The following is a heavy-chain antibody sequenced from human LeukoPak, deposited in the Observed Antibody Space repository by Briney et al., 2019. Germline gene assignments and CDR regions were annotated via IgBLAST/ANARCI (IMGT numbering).Heavy chain of an antibody. Sequence: SETLSLTCTVSGGSISSSSYYWGWIRQPPGKGLEWIGSIYYSWITYSNPSLKSRVTISVDTSKNQFSLKLSSVPAADTAVYYCARSRIAALSDYWGQGTLVTVSS. CDR3: ARSRIAALSDY. CDR2: IYYSWIT. CDR1: GGSISSSSYY. D-gene: IGHD6-13*01. J-gene: IGHJ4*02. V-gene: IGHV4-39*07.